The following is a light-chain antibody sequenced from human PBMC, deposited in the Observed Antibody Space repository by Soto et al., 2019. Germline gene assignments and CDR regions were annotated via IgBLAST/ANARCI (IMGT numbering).Light chain of an antibody. V-gene: IGLV2-23*02. CDR1: SSDVGGYNY. CDR3: CSYAGSNSWV. Sequence: QSVLTQPASVSGSPGQSITISCTGTSSDVGGYNYVSWYQQHPGKAPKLMIYEVSNRPSGVSNRFSGSKSGDTASLTISGLQAADEADYYCCSYAGSNSWVFGGGTKLTVL. J-gene: IGLJ3*02. CDR2: EVS.